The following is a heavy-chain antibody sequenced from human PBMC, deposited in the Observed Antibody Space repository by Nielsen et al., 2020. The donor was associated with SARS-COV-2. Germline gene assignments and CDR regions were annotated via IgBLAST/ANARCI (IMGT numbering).Heavy chain of an antibody. Sequence: SETLSLTCTVSGGSISSGDYYWSWIRQPPGKGLEWIGYIYYSGSTYYNPSLKSRVTISVDTSKNQFSLKLSSVTAADTAVYYCARAEAAAGTSDAFDIWGQGTMVTVSS. CDR1: GGSISSGDYY. V-gene: IGHV4-30-4*01. CDR3: ARAEAAAGTSDAFDI. J-gene: IGHJ3*02. D-gene: IGHD6-13*01. CDR2: IYYSGST.